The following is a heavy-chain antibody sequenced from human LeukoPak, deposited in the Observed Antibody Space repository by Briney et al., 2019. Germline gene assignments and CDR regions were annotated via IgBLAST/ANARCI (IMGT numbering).Heavy chain of an antibody. D-gene: IGHD6-19*01. CDR1: GYTFTSYD. CDR3: ARGPFHAYSSGWYGSYYYYYYMDV. Sequence: ASVKVSCKASGYTFTSYDINWVRQATGQGLEWMRWMNPNSGNTGYAQKFQGRVTITRNTSISTAYMELSSLRSEDTAVYYCARGPFHAYSSGWYGSYYYYYYMDVWGKGTTVTVSS. J-gene: IGHJ6*03. V-gene: IGHV1-8*03. CDR2: MNPNSGNT.